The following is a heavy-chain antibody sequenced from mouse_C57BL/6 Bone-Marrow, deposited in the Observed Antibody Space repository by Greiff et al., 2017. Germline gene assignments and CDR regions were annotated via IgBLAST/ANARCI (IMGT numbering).Heavy chain of an antibody. CDR1: GYTFTSYW. CDR3: ASLRAMDY. J-gene: IGHJ4*01. V-gene: IGHV1-53*01. Sequence: QVQLQPPGTELVKPGASVKLSCKASGYTFTSYWMHWVKQRPGQGLEWIGNIHPGHGGPNYNEKFKSKATLTVDNSSSTAYRQISSLTSVDSAVYYCASLRAMDYWGQGTSVTVSS. D-gene: IGHD1-1*01. CDR2: IHPGHGGP.